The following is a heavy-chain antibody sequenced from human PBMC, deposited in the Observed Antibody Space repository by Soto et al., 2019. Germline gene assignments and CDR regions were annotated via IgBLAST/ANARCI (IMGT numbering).Heavy chain of an antibody. V-gene: IGHV3-53*01. J-gene: IGHJ2*01. D-gene: IGHD4-17*01. CDR2: IYSGGST. CDR3: RVTTPGWNFDL. CDR1: GFTVSSNY. Sequence: GGSLRLSCAASGFTVSSNYMSWVRQAPGKGLEWVSVIYSGGSTYYADSVKGRFTISRDNSKNTLYLQMNSLRAEDTAVYYCRVTTPGWNFDLWGRGTLVTVSS.